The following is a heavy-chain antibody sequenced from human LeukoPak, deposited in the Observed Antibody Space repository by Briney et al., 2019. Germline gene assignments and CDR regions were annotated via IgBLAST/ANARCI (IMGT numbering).Heavy chain of an antibody. Sequence: GGSLRLSCAASGFTVSNNYMSWVRQAPGKGLEWVSAIYSGGNTYYADSVKGRFTISRDKSKNTLYLQMNSLRAEDTAVYYCARDGGSYYFDYWGQGTLVTVSS. V-gene: IGHV3-53*01. CDR2: IYSGGNT. D-gene: IGHD1-26*01. CDR3: ARDGGSYYFDY. J-gene: IGHJ4*02. CDR1: GFTVSNNY.